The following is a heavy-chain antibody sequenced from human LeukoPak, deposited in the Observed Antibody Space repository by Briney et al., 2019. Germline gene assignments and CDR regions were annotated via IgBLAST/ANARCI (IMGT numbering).Heavy chain of an antibody. V-gene: IGHV3-30*18. Sequence: PGGSLRLSCAASGFTFRSYGMHWVRQAPGKGLEWVAAISYDGSDKYYADSVKGRFTISRDNSKNTLYLQMNSLRAEDTAVYYSAKAYTEWPMATPDYWGQGTLVTVSS. CDR3: AKAYTEWPMATPDY. CDR1: GFTFRSYG. CDR2: ISYDGSDK. J-gene: IGHJ4*02. D-gene: IGHD3-16*01.